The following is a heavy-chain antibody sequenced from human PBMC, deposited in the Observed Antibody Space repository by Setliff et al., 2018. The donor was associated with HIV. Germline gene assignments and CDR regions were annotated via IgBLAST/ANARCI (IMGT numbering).Heavy chain of an antibody. CDR1: GFTFSGYG. CDR2: IEADGRKT. CDR3: VKGRSGYYHW. V-gene: IGHV3-30*02. J-gene: IGHJ4*02. Sequence: GESLKISCAASGFTFSGYGMHWVRQTPDKGLEWVAFIEADGRKTYYADFVEDRFTISRDNSKNTQYLQMSGLRPEDTALYYCVKGRSGYYHWWGQGSLVTVSS. D-gene: IGHD5-12*01.